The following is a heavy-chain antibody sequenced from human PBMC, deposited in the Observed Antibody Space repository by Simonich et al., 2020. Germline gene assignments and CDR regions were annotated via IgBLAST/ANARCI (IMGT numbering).Heavy chain of an antibody. CDR1: GYTFTSYG. CDR3: ARASRGTWWYYYFDY. V-gene: IGHV1-18*01. D-gene: IGHD2-15*01. J-gene: IGHJ4*02. Sequence: QVQLVQSGAEVKKPGASVKVSCKASGYTFTSYGISWVRQAPGQGLGWMGWNSAYNGNTNYARKLQGRVTMTPDTSTSTAYMELRSLRSDDTAVYYCARASRGTWWYYYFDYWGQGTLVTVSS. CDR2: NSAYNGNT.